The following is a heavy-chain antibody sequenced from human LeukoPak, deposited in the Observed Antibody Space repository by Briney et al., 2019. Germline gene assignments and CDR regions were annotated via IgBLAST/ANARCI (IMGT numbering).Heavy chain of an antibody. CDR1: GFTFSSYE. CDR3: AKDTLRYFDGPSGAFDI. Sequence: PGGSLRLSCAASGFTFSSYEMNWVRQAPGKGLEWVSGISWNSGSIGYADSVKGRFTISRDNAKNSLYLQMNSLRAEDMALYYCAKDTLRYFDGPSGAFDIWGQGTMVTVSS. D-gene: IGHD3-9*01. CDR2: ISWNSGSI. J-gene: IGHJ3*02. V-gene: IGHV3-9*03.